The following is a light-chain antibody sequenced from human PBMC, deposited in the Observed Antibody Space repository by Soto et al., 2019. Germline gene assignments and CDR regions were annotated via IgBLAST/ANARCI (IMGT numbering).Light chain of an antibody. V-gene: IGLV1-40*01. J-gene: IGLJ2*01. CDR1: SSSIGAGHD. CDR3: QSYDGSLSGFVV. CDR2: GNS. Sequence: QSVLTQPPSVSGAPGQRVTISCTGSSSSIGAGHDVHWYQQLPGTAPKLLISGNSNRPSGVPDRFSGSKSGTSASLAITGLQAEDEADYYCQSYDGSLSGFVVFGGGTKLTVL.